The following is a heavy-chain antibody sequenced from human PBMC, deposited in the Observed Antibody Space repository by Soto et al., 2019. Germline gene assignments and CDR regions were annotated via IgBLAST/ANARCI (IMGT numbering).Heavy chain of an antibody. CDR1: GDTFKNCV. V-gene: IGHV1-69*01. Sequence: QVQVVQSGVEVRRPGSSVKVSCKASGDTFKNCVISWVRQTPGQGLEWMGEIIPLFGTTDFAQRFQGRLTITTDESTTTVYMELSRLRSEDTATYYCAAELGFGKLSVVWGQGTTVIVSS. J-gene: IGHJ6*02. CDR2: IIPLFGTT. D-gene: IGHD3-10*01. CDR3: AAELGFGKLSVV.